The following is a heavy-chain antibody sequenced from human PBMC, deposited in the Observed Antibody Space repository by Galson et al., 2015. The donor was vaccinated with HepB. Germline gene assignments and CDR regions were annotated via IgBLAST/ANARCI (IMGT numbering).Heavy chain of an antibody. Sequence: CAISGDSVSSISAAWNWIRQSPSRGLEWLGRTYYRSKWYNDYALSVKSRITIHPDTSKNHFSLQLNSVTPEDTAVYYCSRGVDDYGGKESDYYFDYWGQGSLVTVSS. D-gene: IGHD4-23*01. J-gene: IGHJ4*02. CDR3: SRGVDDYGGKESDYYFDY. V-gene: IGHV6-1*01. CDR1: GDSVSSISAA. CDR2: TYYRSKWYN.